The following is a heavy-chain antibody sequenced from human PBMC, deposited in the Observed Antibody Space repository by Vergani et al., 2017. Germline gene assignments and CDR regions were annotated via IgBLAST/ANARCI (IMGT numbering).Heavy chain of an antibody. CDR1: GFTFSSYS. CDR2: ISGSGGST. CDR3: ANGESSSSTPYYFDY. Sequence: EVQLVESGGGLVKPGGSLRLSCAASGFTFSSYSMNWVRQAPGKGLEWVSAISGSGGSTYYADSVKGRFTISRDNSKNTLYLQMNSLRAEDTAVYYCANGESSSSTPYYFDYGGQGTLVTVSS. D-gene: IGHD6-6*01. V-gene: IGHV3-23*04. J-gene: IGHJ4*02.